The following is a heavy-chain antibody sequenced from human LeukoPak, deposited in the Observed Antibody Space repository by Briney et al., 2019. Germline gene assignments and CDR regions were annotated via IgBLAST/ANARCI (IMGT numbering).Heavy chain of an antibody. CDR2: IKSKSERGTT. V-gene: IGHV3-15*01. CDR1: GFTFSNGW. Sequence: GGSLRLSCAASGFTFSNGWMSWVRQAPGKGLEWVGRIKSKSERGTTDYAAPVKGRFTISRDGSTNTVYLHMSSLKTEDTAVYFCTSNLYCSTSSCYTLDNWGQGTLVAVS. J-gene: IGHJ4*02. CDR3: TSNLYCSTSSCYTLDN. D-gene: IGHD2-2*02.